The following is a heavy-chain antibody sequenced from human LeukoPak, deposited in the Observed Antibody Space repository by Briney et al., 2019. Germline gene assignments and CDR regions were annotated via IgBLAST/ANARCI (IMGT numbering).Heavy chain of an antibody. J-gene: IGHJ4*02. CDR3: AKDGVPSRYFGRNYFDY. D-gene: IGHD2-8*01. V-gene: IGHV3-7*03. Sequence: SGGSLRLSCAASGFTFSSYWMSWVRQAPGKGLEWVANIKQDGSEKYYVDSVKGRFTISRDNAKNSLYLQMNSLRAEDTAVYYCAKDGVPSRYFGRNYFDYWGQGTLVTVSS. CDR1: GFTFSSYW. CDR2: IKQDGSEK.